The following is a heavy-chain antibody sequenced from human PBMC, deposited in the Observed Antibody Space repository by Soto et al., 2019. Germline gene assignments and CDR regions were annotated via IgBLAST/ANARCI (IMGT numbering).Heavy chain of an antibody. CDR3: ARDTGYDHDAFDI. CDR1: GYSFITSYH. D-gene: IGHD5-12*01. CDR2: INPTGSMT. J-gene: IGHJ3*02. Sequence: QVQLVQSGAEVKKPGASVKVSCKASGYSFITSYHMHWVRQALGQGLEWMGIINPTGSMTRYSQKFQGRLTMTRDTSTATDYMELSNLTSEDTAVYFCARDTGYDHDAFDIWGQGTRVTVSS. V-gene: IGHV1-46*01.